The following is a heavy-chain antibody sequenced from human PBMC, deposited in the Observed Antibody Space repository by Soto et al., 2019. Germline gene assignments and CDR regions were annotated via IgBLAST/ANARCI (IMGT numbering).Heavy chain of an antibody. D-gene: IGHD3-22*01. J-gene: IGHJ4*02. CDR1: GYSFAGYW. CDR3: ARQIYDSDTGPNFQYHFDS. CDR2: IDPSDSQT. V-gene: IGHV5-10-1*01. Sequence: GESLKISCKGSGYSFAGYWITWVRQKPGKGLEWMGRIDPSDSQTYYSPSFRGHVTISVTKSITTVFLQWSSLRASDTAMYYCARQIYDSDTGPNFQYHFDSWGQGTPVTVSS.